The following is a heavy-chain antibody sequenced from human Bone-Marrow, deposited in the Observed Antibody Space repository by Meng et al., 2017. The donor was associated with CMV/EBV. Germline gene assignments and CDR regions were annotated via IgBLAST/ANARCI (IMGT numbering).Heavy chain of an antibody. V-gene: IGHV1-69*05. D-gene: IGHD3-22*01. J-gene: IGHJ4*02. CDR1: GGTFSSYA. CDR3: ARGKTGDYYYDSSGYYPFDY. Sequence: SVKVSCKASGGTFSSYAISWVRQAPGQGLEWMGGIIPIFGTANYAQKFQGRVTITTDESTSTAYMELSSLRSEDTAVYYCARGKTGDYYYDSSGYYPFDYWGQGTLVTVSS. CDR2: IIPIFGTA.